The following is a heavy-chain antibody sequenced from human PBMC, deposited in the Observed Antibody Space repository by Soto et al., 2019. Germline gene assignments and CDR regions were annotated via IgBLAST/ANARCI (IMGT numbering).Heavy chain of an antibody. CDR3: TRALLGERAFDS. J-gene: IGHJ3*02. CDR1: GFTFADYA. V-gene: IGHV3-49*03. D-gene: IGHD3-16*01. CDR2: IRSKASGGTV. Sequence: EVQLVESGGDLVQPGRSLRLSCTTSGFTFADYAVSWLRQAPGKGLEWVSFIRSKASGGTVEYAASVKGRFTMSRDDSNRLAYLQMKSLKTDDTEVYYCTRALLGERAFDSWGQGTMVTVSS.